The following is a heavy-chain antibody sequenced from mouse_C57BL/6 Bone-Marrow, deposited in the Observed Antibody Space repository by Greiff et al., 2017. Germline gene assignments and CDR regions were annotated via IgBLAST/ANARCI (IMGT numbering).Heavy chain of an antibody. CDR2: IRNKANNHAT. V-gene: IGHV6-6*01. CDR3: TRRNYYGSSYLMGY. CDR1: GFTFSDAW. Sequence: EVKLEESGGGLVQPGGSMKLSCAVSGFTFSDAWMDWVRQSPEKGLEWVAEIRNKANNHATYYAESVKGRFTISRDDSKSSVYLQMNSLRAEDTGIYYCTRRNYYGSSYLMGYWGQRTSVTVSS. D-gene: IGHD1-1*01. J-gene: IGHJ4*01.